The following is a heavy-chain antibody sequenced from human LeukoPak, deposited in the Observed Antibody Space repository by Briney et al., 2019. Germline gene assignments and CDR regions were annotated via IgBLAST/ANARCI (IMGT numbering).Heavy chain of an antibody. CDR2: MNPNTGNT. D-gene: IGHD5-12*01. J-gene: IGHJ5*02. V-gene: IGHV1-8*01. CDR3: ATTLRNKPP. Sequence: ASVKVSCKVSGYTLTELSMHWVRQATGQGLEWIGYMNPNTGNTGYARKFQDRVTMTRDTSISTAYMELSSLTSEDTAVYYCATTLRNKPPWGQGTLVTVSS. CDR1: GYTLTELS.